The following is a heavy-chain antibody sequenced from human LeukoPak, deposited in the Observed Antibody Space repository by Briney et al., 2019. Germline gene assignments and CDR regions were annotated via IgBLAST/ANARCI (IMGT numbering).Heavy chain of an antibody. J-gene: IGHJ6*02. D-gene: IGHD5-24*01. CDR2: IIPIFGTA. V-gene: IGHV1-69*13. CDR3: ARGGGDGYNHDYYYGMDV. CDR1: GGTFNTYG. Sequence: SVKVSCKASGGTFNTYGISWVRQAPGQGLEWMGGIIPIFGTANYAQKFQGRVTITADESTSTAYMELSSLRSEDTAVYYCARGGGDGYNHDYYYGMDVWGQGTTVTVSS.